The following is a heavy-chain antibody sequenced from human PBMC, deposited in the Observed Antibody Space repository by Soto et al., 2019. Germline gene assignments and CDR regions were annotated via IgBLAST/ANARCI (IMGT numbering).Heavy chain of an antibody. Sequence: PGGSLRLSCAASGFTFSSYWMHWVRQAPGKGLVWVSRINSDGSSTSYADSVKGRFTISRDNAKNTLYLQMNSLRAEDTAVYYCASPSYSSSSAWGMDVGGQGTTVTVSS. D-gene: IGHD6-6*01. V-gene: IGHV3-74*01. CDR3: ASPSYSSSSAWGMDV. J-gene: IGHJ6*02. CDR1: GFTFSSYW. CDR2: INSDGSST.